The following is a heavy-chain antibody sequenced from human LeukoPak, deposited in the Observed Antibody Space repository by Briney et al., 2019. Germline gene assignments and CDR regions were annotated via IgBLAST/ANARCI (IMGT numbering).Heavy chain of an antibody. CDR3: ARVDKNGGTTFNY. Sequence: SETLSLTCAVYGGSFTAYYWSWIRQPPGKGLEWTGEINHSGGTNYNPSLKSRVTISVDTSKNQLSLKLSSVTAADTAIYYCARVDKNGGTTFNYWGQGTLVTVSS. V-gene: IGHV4-34*01. CDR2: INHSGGT. D-gene: IGHD2/OR15-2a*01. CDR1: GGSFTAYY. J-gene: IGHJ4*02.